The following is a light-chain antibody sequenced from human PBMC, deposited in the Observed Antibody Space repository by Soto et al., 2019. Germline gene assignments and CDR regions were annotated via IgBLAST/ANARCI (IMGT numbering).Light chain of an antibody. V-gene: IGKV3-15*01. CDR3: QQYNNPIT. CDR1: QSVSSN. Sequence: EIVMTQSPATLSVSPGERATLSCRASQSVSSNLAWYQQKPGQAPRLLIYGASTRATGIPARFSGSGSGTEFTLTISRLQSEDFAVYYYQQYNNPITFGQGTRLEIK. CDR2: GAS. J-gene: IGKJ5*01.